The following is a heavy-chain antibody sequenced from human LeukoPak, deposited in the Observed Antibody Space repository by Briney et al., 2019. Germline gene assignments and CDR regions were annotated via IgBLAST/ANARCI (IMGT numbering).Heavy chain of an antibody. Sequence: GGSLRLSCAASGFSFSTYEMNWVRQAPGKGLEWVSYISGSGSTIYYADSVKGRFTISRDNAKNSLYLQMNGLRAEDTAVYYCARDLRCGGDCPGYWGQGTLVTVSS. CDR2: ISGSGSTI. V-gene: IGHV3-48*03. CDR1: GFSFSTYE. J-gene: IGHJ4*02. CDR3: ARDLRCGGDCPGY. D-gene: IGHD2-21*02.